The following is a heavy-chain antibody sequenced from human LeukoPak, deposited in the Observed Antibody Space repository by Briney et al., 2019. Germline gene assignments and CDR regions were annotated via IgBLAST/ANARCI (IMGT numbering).Heavy chain of an antibody. J-gene: IGHJ1*01. CDR3: ASFHDSAGND. V-gene: IGHV3-7*01. Sequence: GGSLRPSCPASGFTFSSYGMHWVRQPPGKGMEWLANINPDGRATFHVDSVTGRFIIYKHNAKKALCLQMRSLRDDVTAHYYCASFHDSAGNDWGQGTVDSVYS. D-gene: IGHD2-15*01. CDR2: INPDGRAT. CDR1: GFTFSSYG.